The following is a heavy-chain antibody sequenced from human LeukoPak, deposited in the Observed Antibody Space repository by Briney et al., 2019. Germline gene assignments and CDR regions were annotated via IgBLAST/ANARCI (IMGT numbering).Heavy chain of an antibody. V-gene: IGHV1-46*01. CDR2: INPRGGTT. CDR1: GYTFTSYY. D-gene: IGHD6-13*01. CDR3: ARGIASAGYDY. J-gene: IGHJ4*02. Sequence: ASVKVSCKASGYTFTSYYLHWVRQAPGQGLEWMGIINPRGGTTSFAQKFQGRVTMTRDTSTSTVYMDLRSLRSDDTAVYYCARGIASAGYDYWGQGTLVTVSS.